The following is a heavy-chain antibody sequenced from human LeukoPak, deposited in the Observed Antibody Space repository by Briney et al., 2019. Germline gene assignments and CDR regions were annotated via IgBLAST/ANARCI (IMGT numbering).Heavy chain of an antibody. CDR3: ARYSNLISGAGWVDY. V-gene: IGHV5-51*01. CDR1: GYTFTSNW. Sequence: GESLKISCKGSGYTFTSNWIGWVRQMHGKGLEWMGLIFPGDSDTRYGPSFQGQVTFSADRSISTAYLQWSSLKASDSAMYYCARYSNLISGAGWVDYWGQGTLVTVSS. D-gene: IGHD6-13*01. J-gene: IGHJ4*02. CDR2: IFPGDSDT.